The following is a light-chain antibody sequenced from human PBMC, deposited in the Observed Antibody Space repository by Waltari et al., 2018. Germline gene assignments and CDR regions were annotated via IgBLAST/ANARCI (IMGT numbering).Light chain of an antibody. CDR1: SSDIGGYDY. Sequence: QSALTQPASVSGSPGQSITILCTGTSSDIGGYDYVSWYQQHPGNAPKLIIYDVTNRPSGVSDRFSGSKSGNTASLTSSGLQAEDEADYHCCSYTPSHWVFGGGTSLTVL. CDR2: DVT. J-gene: IGLJ3*02. V-gene: IGLV2-14*03. CDR3: CSYTPSHWV.